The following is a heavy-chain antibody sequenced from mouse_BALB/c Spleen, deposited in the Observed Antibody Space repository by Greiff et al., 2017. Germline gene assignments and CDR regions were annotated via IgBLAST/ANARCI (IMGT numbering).Heavy chain of an antibody. CDR2: ISSGGST. Sequence: EVQGVESGGGLVKPGGSLKLSCAASGFTFSSYAMSWVRQTPEKRLEWVASISSGGSTYYPDSVKGRFTISRDNARNILYLQMSSLRSEDTAMYYCARIYYGYDERRFAYWGQGTLVTVSA. V-gene: IGHV5-6-5*01. J-gene: IGHJ3*01. D-gene: IGHD2-2*01. CDR3: ARIYYGYDERRFAY. CDR1: GFTFSSYA.